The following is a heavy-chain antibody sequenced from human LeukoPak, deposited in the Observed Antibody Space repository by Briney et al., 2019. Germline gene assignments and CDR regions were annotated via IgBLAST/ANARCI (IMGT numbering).Heavy chain of an antibody. CDR3: ARDRGRYYDFWSGLDY. V-gene: IGHV3-30-3*01. J-gene: IGHJ4*02. CDR1: GFTFSSYA. D-gene: IGHD3-3*01. CDR2: ISYDGSNK. Sequence: GRSLRLSCSASGFTFSSYAMHWVRQAPGKGLEWVAVISYDGSNKYYADSVKGRFTISRDNSKNTLYLQMNSLRAEDTAVYYCARDRGRYYDFWSGLDYWGQGTLVTVSS.